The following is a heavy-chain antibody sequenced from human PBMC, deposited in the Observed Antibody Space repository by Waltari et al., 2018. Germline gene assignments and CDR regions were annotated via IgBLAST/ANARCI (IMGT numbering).Heavy chain of an antibody. CDR1: GGSISSYY. D-gene: IGHD4-17*01. CDR3: ARADYGGNFFIDY. Sequence: QVQLQESGPGLVKPSETLSLTCTVSGGSISSYYWSWIRQPPGKGLEWIVYICYSGSTNYNPSLKSRVTISVDTSKNQFSLKLSSVTAADTAVYYCARADYGGNFFIDYWGQGTLVTVSS. J-gene: IGHJ4*02. V-gene: IGHV4-59*01. CDR2: ICYSGST.